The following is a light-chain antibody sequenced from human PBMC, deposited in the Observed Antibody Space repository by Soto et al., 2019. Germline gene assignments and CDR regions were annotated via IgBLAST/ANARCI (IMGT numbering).Light chain of an antibody. CDR1: QSISRN. J-gene: IGKJ1*01. V-gene: IGKV3-15*01. CDR2: GAS. CDR3: HQYENWPKT. Sequence: EMLMTQSPPTLSVSPGERATLSCRASQSISRNLAWFQQKPGQAPSLLIFGASTRAAGIPARFSGSGSGTEFTLTISGLQSEDFAVYFCHQYENWPKTFGQGTKVDIK.